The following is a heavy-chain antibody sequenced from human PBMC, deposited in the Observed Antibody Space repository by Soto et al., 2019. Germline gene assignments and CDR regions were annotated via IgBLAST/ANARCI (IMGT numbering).Heavy chain of an antibody. CDR1: GFTFSSYS. CDR2: ISSSSSYI. Sequence: GGSLRLSCAASGFTFSSYSMNWVRQAPGKGLEWVSSISSSSSYIYYADSVKGRFTISRDNAKNSLYLQMNSLRAEDTAVYYCARDRVRGDYRGAFDIWGQGTMVTVSS. D-gene: IGHD4-17*01. CDR3: ARDRVRGDYRGAFDI. J-gene: IGHJ3*02. V-gene: IGHV3-21*01.